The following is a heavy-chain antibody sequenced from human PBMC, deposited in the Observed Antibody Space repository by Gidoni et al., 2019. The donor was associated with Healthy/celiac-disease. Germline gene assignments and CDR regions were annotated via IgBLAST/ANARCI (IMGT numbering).Heavy chain of an antibody. CDR2: ISGSGGST. D-gene: IGHD6-19*01. CDR1: GFTFSSYA. CDR3: AKVPRRAVAGNYFDY. J-gene: IGHJ4*02. V-gene: IGHV3-23*01. Sequence: EVQLLESGGGLVQPGGSLRLSCAASGFTFSSYAMSWVRQAPGKGLEWVSAISGSGGSTYYADSVKVRFTISRDNSKNTLYLQMNSLRAEDTAVYYCAKVPRRAVAGNYFDYWGQGTLVTVSS.